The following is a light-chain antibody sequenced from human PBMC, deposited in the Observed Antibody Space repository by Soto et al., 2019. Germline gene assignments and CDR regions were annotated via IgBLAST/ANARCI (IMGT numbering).Light chain of an antibody. J-gene: IGLJ1*01. V-gene: IGLV1-40*01. CDR1: SSNIGAGYD. CDR2: GNS. Sequence: QSVLTQPPSVSGAPGQRVTISCTGSSSNIGAGYDVHWYQQLPGTAPKLLIYGNSNRPSGVPDRFSGSKSGTSASLAITGLQXXXXXXYYCQSYDSSLSGYVFGTGTKLTVL. CDR3: QSYDSSLSGYV.